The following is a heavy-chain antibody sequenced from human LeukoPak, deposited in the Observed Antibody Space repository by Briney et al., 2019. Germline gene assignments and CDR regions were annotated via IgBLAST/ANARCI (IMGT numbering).Heavy chain of an antibody. CDR2: IYPGDSDT. CDR3: ARHRTYYYDSSGSPYYYYMDV. V-gene: IGHV5-51*01. D-gene: IGHD3-22*01. Sequence: GESLKISCKGSGYSFTSYWIGWVRQMPGKGLEWMGIIYPGDSDTRYSPSFQGQVTISADKSISTAYLQWSSLKASDTAMYYCARHRTYYYDSSGSPYYYYMDVWGKGATVTVSS. CDR1: GYSFTSYW. J-gene: IGHJ6*03.